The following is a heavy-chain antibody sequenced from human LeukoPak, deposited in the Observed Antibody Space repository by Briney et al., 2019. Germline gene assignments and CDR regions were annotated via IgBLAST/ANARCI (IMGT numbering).Heavy chain of an antibody. CDR2: IYTSGST. J-gene: IGHJ6*02. Sequence: SETLSLTCTVSGGSISSYYWSWIRQPAGKGLEWNGRIYTSGSTNYNPSLKSRVTMSVDTSKNQFSLKLSSVTAADTAVYYCARDGNVYYYYYYGMDVWGQGTTVTVSS. CDR3: ARDGNVYYYYYYGMDV. V-gene: IGHV4-4*07. CDR1: GGSISSYY. D-gene: IGHD1-1*01.